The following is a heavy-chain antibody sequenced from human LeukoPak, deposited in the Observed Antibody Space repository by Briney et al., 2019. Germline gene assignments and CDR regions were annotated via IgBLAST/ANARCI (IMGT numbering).Heavy chain of an antibody. CDR3: AKQARGSFDY. CDR2: ISDNGDST. Sequence: GGSLRLSCAASGFTFSGSAMTWVRQAPGKGLEWVSSISDNGDSTYYADSVKGRFTISRDNSKNTLYLQMNSLRAEDTAVYYCAKQARGSFDYWGQGTLVTVSS. CDR1: GFTFSGSA. J-gene: IGHJ4*02. V-gene: IGHV3-23*01. D-gene: IGHD3-10*01.